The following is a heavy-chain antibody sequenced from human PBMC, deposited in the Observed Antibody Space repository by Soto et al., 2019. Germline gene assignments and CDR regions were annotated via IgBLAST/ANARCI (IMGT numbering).Heavy chain of an antibody. D-gene: IGHD1-7*01. CDR3: ARDRRYNWNYGWFVP. V-gene: IGHV1-18*01. J-gene: IGHJ5*02. Sequence: QVQLVQSGAEVKKPGASVKVSCKASGYTFTSYGISWVRQAPGQGLEWMGWISPYNGNTNYAQNLQGRVTMTTDTSTSTAYMELRSLRSDDTAVYYCARDRRYNWNYGWFVPWGQGTLVTVSS. CDR2: ISPYNGNT. CDR1: GYTFTSYG.